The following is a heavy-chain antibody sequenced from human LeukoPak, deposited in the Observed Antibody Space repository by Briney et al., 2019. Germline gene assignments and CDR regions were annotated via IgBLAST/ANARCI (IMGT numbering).Heavy chain of an antibody. V-gene: IGHV5-51*01. CDR1: GYSFSAYW. D-gene: IGHD6-19*01. CDR3: ASAQYSSGSVYYFDY. J-gene: IGHJ4*02. Sequence: GESLKISCKGSGYSFSAYWIGWVRQMPGKGLEWMGIIYPADSDTRYSPSFQGQVTISADKSISTAYLQWDTLRASDTAMYYCASAQYSSGSVYYFDYWGQGTLVTVSS. CDR2: IYPADSDT.